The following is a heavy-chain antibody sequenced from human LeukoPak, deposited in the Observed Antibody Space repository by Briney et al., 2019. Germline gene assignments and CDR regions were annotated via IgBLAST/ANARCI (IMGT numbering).Heavy chain of an antibody. CDR3: ASTRYSSSWYFAFDI. J-gene: IGHJ3*02. V-gene: IGHV1-18*01. CDR2: ISAYNGNT. CDR1: GYTFTSYG. D-gene: IGHD6-13*01. Sequence: ASVKVSCKASGYTFTSYGISWVRQAPGQGLEWMGWISAYNGNTNYAQKLQGRVTMTTDTSTSTAYMELRSLRSDDTAVYYCASTRYSSSWYFAFDIWGQGTMVTVSS.